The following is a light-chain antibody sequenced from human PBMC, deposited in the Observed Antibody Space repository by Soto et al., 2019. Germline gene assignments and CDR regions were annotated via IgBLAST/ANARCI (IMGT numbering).Light chain of an antibody. CDR3: QQADYWPVT. CDR2: AAS. Sequence: DIQMTQSPSSVSASVGDRVTITCRASQVISSWLVWYQQKPGKAPKLLIYAASSLQSGVPSRFSGSGSGTDFTLTISSLQPEDFATYYCQQADYWPVTFGGGTKVDIK. J-gene: IGKJ4*01. CDR1: QVISSW. V-gene: IGKV1D-12*01.